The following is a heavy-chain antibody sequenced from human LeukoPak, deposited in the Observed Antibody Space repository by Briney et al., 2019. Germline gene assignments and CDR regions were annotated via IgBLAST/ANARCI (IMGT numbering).Heavy chain of an antibody. D-gene: IGHD2-2*01. J-gene: IGHJ1*01. V-gene: IGHV3-49*03. CDR1: GFSFGDYA. Sequence: PGRSLRLSCLASGFSFGDYAMSWFRQAPGKGLEWVGFIRSKADDETIQYAASVKGKFTISRDDSKNTLYLQMNSLKTEDTVVYYCTARYCRSTSCYGEYFQRWGQGTLVTVSS. CDR2: IRSKADDETI. CDR3: TARYCRSTSCYGEYFQR.